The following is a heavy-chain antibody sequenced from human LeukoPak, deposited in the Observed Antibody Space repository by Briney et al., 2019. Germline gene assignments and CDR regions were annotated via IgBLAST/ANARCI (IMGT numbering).Heavy chain of an antibody. Sequence: GASVKVSCKASGYTFTSYDINWVRQATGQGLEWMGWMNPNSGNTGYAQKFQGRVTITRNTSISTAYMELSSLRSEDTAVYCCARGIYSNYGDYYYYMDVWGKGTTVTVSS. CDR2: MNPNSGNT. D-gene: IGHD4-11*01. V-gene: IGHV1-8*03. CDR1: GYTFTSYD. CDR3: ARGIYSNYGDYYYYMDV. J-gene: IGHJ6*03.